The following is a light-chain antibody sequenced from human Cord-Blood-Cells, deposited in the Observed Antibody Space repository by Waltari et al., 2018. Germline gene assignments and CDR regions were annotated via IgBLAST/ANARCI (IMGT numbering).Light chain of an antibody. CDR3: QQYYSFPYT. Sequence: VIWMTQSPSLLSASTGDRVTLSCRVSQGISSYLAWYQQKPGKAPELLIYAASTLQSGVPSRFSGSGSGTDFILTISCLQSEDFATYYCQQYYSFPYTFGQGTKLEIK. J-gene: IGKJ2*01. CDR1: QGISSY. V-gene: IGKV1D-8*01. CDR2: AAS.